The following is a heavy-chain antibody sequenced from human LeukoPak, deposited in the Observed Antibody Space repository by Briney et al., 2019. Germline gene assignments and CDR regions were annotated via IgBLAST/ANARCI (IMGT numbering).Heavy chain of an antibody. D-gene: IGHD3-22*01. J-gene: IGHJ6*02. V-gene: IGHV3-9*01. CDR1: GFTFDDYA. CDR2: ISWNSGSI. Sequence: GGSLRLSCAASGFTFDDYAMHWVRQAPGKGLEWVSGISWNSGSIGYADSVKGRFTISRDNAKNSLYLQMNSLRAEDTAVYYCASIPYYDSSGYYYVTYGMDVWGQGTTVTVSS. CDR3: ASIPYYDSSGYYYVTYGMDV.